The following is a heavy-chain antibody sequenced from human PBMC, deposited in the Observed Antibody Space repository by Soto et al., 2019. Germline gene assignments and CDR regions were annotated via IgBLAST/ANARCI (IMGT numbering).Heavy chain of an antibody. V-gene: IGHV2-5*02. CDR2: IYWDDDK. CDR3: AHRSTASSGWSPTFDY. J-gene: IGHJ4*02. CDR1: GFSLSTSGVG. D-gene: IGHD6-19*01. Sequence: QITLKESGPTLVKPTQTLTLTCTFSGFSLSTSGVGVGWIRQPPGKALEWLALIYWDDDKRYSPSLKSRLTTTKDTSKNLVVLTMTNMAPVDTATYYCAHRSTASSGWSPTFDYWGQGTLVTVSS.